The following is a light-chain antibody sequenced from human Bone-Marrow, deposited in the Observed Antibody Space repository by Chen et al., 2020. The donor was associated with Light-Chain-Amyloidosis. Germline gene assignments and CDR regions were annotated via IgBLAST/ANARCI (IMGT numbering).Light chain of an antibody. CDR1: NIGSTS. V-gene: IGLV3-21*02. CDR3: QGWDRSSDRPV. Sequence: SYVLTQPSSVSVAPGQTATIACGGHNIGSTSVHWYQQTPGQAPLLVVYDDSDRPSGIPERLSGSNSGNTATLTISGVEAGDEADYYCQGWDRSSDRPVFGGGTKLTVL. J-gene: IGLJ3*02. CDR2: DDS.